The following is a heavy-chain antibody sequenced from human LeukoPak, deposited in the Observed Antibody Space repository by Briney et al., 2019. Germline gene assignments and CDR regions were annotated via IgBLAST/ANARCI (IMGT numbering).Heavy chain of an antibody. V-gene: IGHV3-20*04. Sequence: GGSLRLSCAASGFTFDDYSMSWVRQAPGKGLEWVSGINWNGGSTGYADSVKGRFTISRDNAKNSLYLQMNSLRAGDTALYYCARERTYYYDSNPDYFDYWGQGTLDTVSS. CDR3: ARERTYYYDSNPDYFDY. CDR1: GFTFDDYS. D-gene: IGHD3-22*01. CDR2: INWNGGST. J-gene: IGHJ4*02.